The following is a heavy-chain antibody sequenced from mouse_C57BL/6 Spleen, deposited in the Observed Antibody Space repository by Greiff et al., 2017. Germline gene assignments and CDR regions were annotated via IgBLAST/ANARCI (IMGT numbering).Heavy chain of an antibody. CDR2: IYPGDGDT. J-gene: IGHJ3*01. Sequence: QVQLKESGAELVKPGASVKISCKASGYAFSSYWMNWVKQRPGKGLEWIGQIYPGDGDTNYNGKFKGKATLTADKSSSTAYMQLSSLTSEDSAVYFCARDYCGSSGAYWGQGTLVTVSA. CDR3: ARDYCGSSGAY. CDR1: GYAFSSYW. D-gene: IGHD1-1*01. V-gene: IGHV1-80*01.